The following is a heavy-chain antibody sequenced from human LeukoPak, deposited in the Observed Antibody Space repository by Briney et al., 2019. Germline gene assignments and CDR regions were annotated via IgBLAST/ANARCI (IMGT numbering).Heavy chain of an antibody. CDR2: IGSGGRHI. D-gene: IGHD5-18*01. J-gene: IGHJ4*02. V-gene: IGHV3-21*01. CDR3: ARSGYTYGFDY. Sequence: PGGSLRLSCAASGFTFSFYTMNWVRQAPGKGLEWVASIGSGGRHIHYADSVKGRFTISRDNAKNSLYLQMNSLRAEDTAVYYCARSGYTYGFDYWGQGALVTVSS. CDR1: GFTFSFYT.